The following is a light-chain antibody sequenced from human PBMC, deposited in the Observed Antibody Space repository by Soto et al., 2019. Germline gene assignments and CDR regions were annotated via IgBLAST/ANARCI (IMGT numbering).Light chain of an antibody. CDR3: CSYAGFTTYV. CDR2: GVT. Sequence: ALTQPASVSGSPGQSITISCTGTSSNIDVFDLVSWYRQRPGKPPKLMIYGVTKRPSGVSDRFSGSKSGNTASLTISGLQAEDEADYYCCSYAGFTTYVFGSGTKVTVL. J-gene: IGLJ1*01. CDR1: SSNIDVFDL. V-gene: IGLV2-23*02.